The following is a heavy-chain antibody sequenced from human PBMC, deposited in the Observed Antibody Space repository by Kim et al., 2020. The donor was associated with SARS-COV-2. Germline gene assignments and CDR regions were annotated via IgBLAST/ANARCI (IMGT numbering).Heavy chain of an antibody. CDR1: GFTFSSYW. V-gene: IGHV3-7*03. CDR2: IKQDGSEK. D-gene: IGHD3-3*01. Sequence: GGSLRLSCAASGFTFSSYWMSWVRQAPGKGLEWVANIKQDGSEKYYVDSVKGRFTISRDNAKNSLYLQMNSLRAEDTAVYYCARLGAYYDFWSGYSMPLYYFDYWGQGTLVTVSS. CDR3: ARLGAYYDFWSGYSMPLYYFDY. J-gene: IGHJ4*02.